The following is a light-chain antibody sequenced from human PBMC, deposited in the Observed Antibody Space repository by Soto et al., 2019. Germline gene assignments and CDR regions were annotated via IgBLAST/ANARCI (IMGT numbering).Light chain of an antibody. V-gene: IGKV3-15*01. Sequence: EIVMTQSPATLSVSPGERATLSCRASQSVSSDLAWYLQKPGQAPSLLVYGASTKATGMPARFSGSGSGTEFTLAISSLQPEDFAVYHCQQYNNLPHTCGQGTKLEIK. J-gene: IGKJ2*01. CDR1: QSVSSD. CDR3: QQYNNLPHT. CDR2: GAS.